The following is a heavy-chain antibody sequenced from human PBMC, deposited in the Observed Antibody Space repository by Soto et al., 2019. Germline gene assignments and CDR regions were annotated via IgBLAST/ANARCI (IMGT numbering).Heavy chain of an antibody. CDR3: ARGNYYDTSLYY. J-gene: IGHJ4*02. V-gene: IGHV4-30-4*01. CDR2: IYYSGST. CDR1: GGSISSGDYY. D-gene: IGHD3-22*01. Sequence: KTSETLSLTCTVSGGSISSGDYYWSWIRQPPGKGLEWIGYIYYSGSTYYNPSLKSRVTISVDTSKNQFSLKLSSVTAADTAVYYCARGNYYDTSLYYWGQGPLATVSS.